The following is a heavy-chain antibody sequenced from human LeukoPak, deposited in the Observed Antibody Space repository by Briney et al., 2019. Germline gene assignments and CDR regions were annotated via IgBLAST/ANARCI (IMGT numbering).Heavy chain of an antibody. J-gene: IGHJ4*02. CDR1: GLTFNNYW. Sequence: GGSLRLSCTASGLTFNNYWMNWVRQAPGKGLEWVANIKQDKSEKYYVDSVKGRFTISRDNAKNSLYLQMNSLRAEDTAVYYCARGISDPLDYWGQGTLVTVSS. V-gene: IGHV3-7*03. CDR3: ARGISDPLDY. CDR2: IKQDKSEK. D-gene: IGHD3-3*02.